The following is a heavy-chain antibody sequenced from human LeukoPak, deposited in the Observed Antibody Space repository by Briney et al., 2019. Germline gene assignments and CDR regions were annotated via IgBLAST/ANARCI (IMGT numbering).Heavy chain of an antibody. Sequence: SETLSLTCTVSSGSISTSNYYWGWVRQPPGKALEWIGNIFYSGSTYYSPSLKSRVTMSIDTSNNQFSLRLRFVTAADTAVYYCARDSGTTGEVKFDPWGQGTLVTVSS. V-gene: IGHV4-39*07. CDR2: IFYSGST. CDR3: ARDSGTTGEVKFDP. J-gene: IGHJ5*02. CDR1: SGSISTSNYY. D-gene: IGHD3-10*01.